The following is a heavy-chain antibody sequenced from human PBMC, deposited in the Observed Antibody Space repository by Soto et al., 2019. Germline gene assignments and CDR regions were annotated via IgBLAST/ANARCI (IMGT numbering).Heavy chain of an antibody. V-gene: IGHV3-21*01. Sequence: GGSLRLSCVGSGFTFRTYSINWVRQAPGKGLEWVSSISSRSDIYYADSVKGRFTISRDNAKNSVSLQMNSLRAEDTAVYYCEREYTAWPLAYGLDVWGQGTTVTVSS. CDR1: GFTFRTYS. J-gene: IGHJ6*02. D-gene: IGHD2-2*02. CDR3: EREYTAWPLAYGLDV. CDR2: ISSRSDI.